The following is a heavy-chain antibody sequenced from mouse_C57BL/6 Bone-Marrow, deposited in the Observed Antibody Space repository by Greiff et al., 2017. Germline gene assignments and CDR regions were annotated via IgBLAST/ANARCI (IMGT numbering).Heavy chain of an antibody. D-gene: IGHD4-1*01. CDR2: INPSSGYT. V-gene: IGHV1-4*01. J-gene: IGHJ3*01. Sequence: QVQLQQSGAELARPGASVKMSCKASGYTFTSYTMHWVKQRPGQGLEWIGYINPSSGYTKYNQKFKDKATLTADKSSSTAYMQLSSLTSEDSAVYYCERRGRWDGFAYWGQGTLVTVSA. CDR1: GYTFTSYT. CDR3: ERRGRWDGFAY.